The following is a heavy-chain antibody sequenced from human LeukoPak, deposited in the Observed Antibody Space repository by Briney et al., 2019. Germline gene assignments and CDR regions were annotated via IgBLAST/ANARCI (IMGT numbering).Heavy chain of an antibody. CDR1: GYTFTGYY. D-gene: IGHD3-3*01. CDR2: INPNSGGT. V-gene: IGHV1-2*02. CDR3: ATAFGVVDFDY. J-gene: IGHJ4*02. Sequence: ASVKVSCKASGYTFTGYYMHWVRQAPGQGLEWMRWINPNSGGTNYAQKFQGRVTMTRDTSVSTAYMELSSLRSDDTAMYYCATAFGVVDFDYWGQGTLVTVSS.